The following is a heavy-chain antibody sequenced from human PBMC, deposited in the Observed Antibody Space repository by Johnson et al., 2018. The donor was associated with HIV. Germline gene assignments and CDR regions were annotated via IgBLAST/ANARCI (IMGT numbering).Heavy chain of an antibody. V-gene: IGHV3-7*01. D-gene: IGHD1-26*01. Sequence: VQLVESGGGLVQPGGSLRLSCAASGFTFNSYWMNWVRQAPGKGLEWVANIKQYDSEKYYVDSVKDRFTISRDNAKNSLYLQMNSLRAEDTAVYYCARGSEWELLPNDAFDIWGQGTMVTVSS. CDR3: ARGSEWELLPNDAFDI. CDR1: GFTFNSYW. J-gene: IGHJ3*02. CDR2: IKQYDSEK.